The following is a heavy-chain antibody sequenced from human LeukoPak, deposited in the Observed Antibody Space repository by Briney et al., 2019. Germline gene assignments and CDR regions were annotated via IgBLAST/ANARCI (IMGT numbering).Heavy chain of an antibody. D-gene: IGHD3-10*01. CDR3: AREFLELLWFGELLNWFDP. Sequence: GGSLRLSCAASGFTFSSYWMSWVRQAPGKGLEWVANIKQDGSEKYYEDSVKGRFTISRDNAKNSLYLQMNSLRAEDTAVYYCAREFLELLWFGELLNWFDPWGQGTLVTVSS. J-gene: IGHJ5*02. CDR2: IKQDGSEK. CDR1: GFTFSSYW. V-gene: IGHV3-7*01.